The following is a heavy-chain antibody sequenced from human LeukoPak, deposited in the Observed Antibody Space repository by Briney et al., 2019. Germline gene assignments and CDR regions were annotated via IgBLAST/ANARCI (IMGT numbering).Heavy chain of an antibody. J-gene: IGHJ6*02. CDR1: GGSISSYY. V-gene: IGHV4-59*01. D-gene: IGHD6-13*01. Sequence: RASETLSLTCTVSGGSISSYYWSWIRQPPGKGLEWIGYIYYSGSTNYNPSLKSRVTISVGTSKNQFSLKLSSVTAADTAVYYCARAFYSSSWYSYYYGMDVWGQGTTVTVSS. CDR2: IYYSGST. CDR3: ARAFYSSSWYSYYYGMDV.